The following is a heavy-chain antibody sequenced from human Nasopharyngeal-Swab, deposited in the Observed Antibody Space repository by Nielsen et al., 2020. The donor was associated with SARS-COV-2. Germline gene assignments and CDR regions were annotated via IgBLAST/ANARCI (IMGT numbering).Heavy chain of an antibody. CDR3: VTDFGGF. J-gene: IGHJ4*02. V-gene: IGHV3-15*01. CDR2: IKSETDGGTT. D-gene: IGHD3-16*01. CDR1: GFTFSDAW. Sequence: GESLKISCAASGFTFSDAWMSWVRQAPGKGLERVGRIKSETDGGTTDYAAPVKGRFTISRDDSKNTLHLQLNSLNTEDTAMYYCVTDFGGFWGQGTLVTVSS.